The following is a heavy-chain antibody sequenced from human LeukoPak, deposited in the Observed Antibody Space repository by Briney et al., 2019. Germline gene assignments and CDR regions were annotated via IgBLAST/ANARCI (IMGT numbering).Heavy chain of an antibody. V-gene: IGHV4-61*02. CDR2: IYTSGST. J-gene: IGHJ5*02. D-gene: IGHD3-10*01. Sequence: SQTLSLTCTVSGGSISSGSYYWRWLRQPAGRGLEWIGRIYTSGSTNYNPSLKSRVTISVDTSKNQFSLKLSSVTAADTAVYYCAREWTIRGFDPWGQGTLVTVSS. CDR3: AREWTIRGFDP. CDR1: GGSISSGSYY.